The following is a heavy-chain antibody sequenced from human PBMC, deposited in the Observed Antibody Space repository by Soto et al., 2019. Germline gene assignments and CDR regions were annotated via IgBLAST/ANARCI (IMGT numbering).Heavy chain of an antibody. CDR2: IYYSGST. D-gene: IGHD3-16*01. CDR1: GGSISSSSYY. V-gene: IGHV4-39*01. J-gene: IGHJ3*02. Sequence: QLQLQESGPGLVKPSETLSLTCTVSGGSISSSSYYWGWIRQPPGKGLEWIGSIYYSGSTYYNPSLKSRVTISVDPSKNQFSLKLSAVTAADTAVYYCARLGAEYRIYGIGAFDIWGQGTMVTVSS. CDR3: ARLGAEYRIYGIGAFDI.